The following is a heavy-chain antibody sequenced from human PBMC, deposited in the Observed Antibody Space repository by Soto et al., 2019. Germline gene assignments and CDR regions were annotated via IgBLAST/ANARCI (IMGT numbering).Heavy chain of an antibody. V-gene: IGHV1-46*01. CDR3: ARDNSWDYGSGLMAWWFDP. J-gene: IGHJ5*02. D-gene: IGHD3-10*01. Sequence: QVQLVQSGAEVKKPGASVKVSCKASGYTFTSNYMHWVRQAPGQGLEWMGLIHPTDGRTWYAEKFHGRITMTRDTSTSTDYMELSSLRSDDTAIYYCARDNSWDYGSGLMAWWFDPWGQGTLVTVSS. CDR2: IHPTDGRT. CDR1: GYTFTSNY.